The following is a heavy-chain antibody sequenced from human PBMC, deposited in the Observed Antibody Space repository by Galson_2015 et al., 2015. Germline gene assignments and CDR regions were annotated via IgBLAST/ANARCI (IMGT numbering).Heavy chain of an antibody. D-gene: IGHD5-18*01. Sequence: SVKVSCKASGYSFTNYAMNWVRQAPGQGLEWMGWINTNTGNPTYAQGFTGRFVFSLDTSVSTAYLQITSLKAEDTAVYYCARDFVETTNPIVVADWGQGTSATVSS. CDR1: GYSFTNYA. V-gene: IGHV7-4-1*02. CDR2: INTNTGNP. CDR3: ARDFVETTNPIVVAD. J-gene: IGHJ6*02.